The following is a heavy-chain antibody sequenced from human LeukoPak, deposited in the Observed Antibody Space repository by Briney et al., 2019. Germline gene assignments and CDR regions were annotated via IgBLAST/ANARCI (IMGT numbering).Heavy chain of an antibody. D-gene: IGHD6-6*01. V-gene: IGHV4-59*01. CDR1: GGSISSYN. CDR2: IYYSGST. J-gene: IGHJ2*01. Sequence: SETLSLTCTVSGGSISSYNWSWIRQPPGKELEWIGYIYYSGSTNYNPSLKSRVTISVDTSKNQFSLKLSSVTAADTAVYYCARGGYSSSFGRYFDLWGRGTLVTVSS. CDR3: ARGGYSSSFGRYFDL.